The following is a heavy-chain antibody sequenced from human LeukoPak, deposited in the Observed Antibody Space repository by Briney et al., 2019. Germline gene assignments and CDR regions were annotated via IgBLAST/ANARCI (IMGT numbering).Heavy chain of an antibody. CDR1: GFTLSSYA. CDR3: AKAGAPGSSSDCRTTSRQLLFSMDV. Sequence: GGSLRLSCAASGFTLSSYAMRWVRQAPGKGLEYVSSISASGAYAVYADSVKGRFTISRDSPKNTLYLQMSSLRAEDTAVYYCAKAGAPGSSSDCRTTSRQLLFSMDVWGQGTTVTVSS. D-gene: IGHD2-2*01. J-gene: IGHJ6*02. V-gene: IGHV3-23*01. CDR2: ISASGAYA.